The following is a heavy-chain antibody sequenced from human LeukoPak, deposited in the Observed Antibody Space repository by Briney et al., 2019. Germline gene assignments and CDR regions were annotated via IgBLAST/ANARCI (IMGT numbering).Heavy chain of an antibody. D-gene: IGHD4-17*01. J-gene: IGHJ4*02. CDR1: GFTFSSYS. Sequence: GGSLRLSCAASGFTFSSYSMNWVRQAPGKGLEWISFISSNSRTILYTDSVKGRFTSSRDNAKNSLYLQMNNLRVEDTAVYYCARDVGVYGDYAILGYWGQGTLVTVSS. CDR3: ARDVGVYGDYAILGY. V-gene: IGHV3-48*01. CDR2: ISSNSRTI.